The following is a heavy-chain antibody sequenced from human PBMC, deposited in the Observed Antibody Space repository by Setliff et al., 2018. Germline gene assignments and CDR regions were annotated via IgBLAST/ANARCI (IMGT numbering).Heavy chain of an antibody. D-gene: IGHD2-2*01. J-gene: IGHJ4*02. CDR1: GFTFSSYW. Sequence: SLRLSCSASGFTFSSYWMSWVRQAPGKGLEWVSGISWNSGIVAYADSVKGRFTISRDNAKNSLYLQMNSLRAEDMALYYCAKGYCSSTSCYVDYWGQGTLVTVSS. V-gene: IGHV3-9*03. CDR2: ISWNSGIV. CDR3: AKGYCSSTSCYVDY.